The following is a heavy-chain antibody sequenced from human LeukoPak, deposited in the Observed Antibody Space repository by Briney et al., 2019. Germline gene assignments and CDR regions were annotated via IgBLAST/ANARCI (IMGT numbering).Heavy chain of an antibody. CDR3: AKPEHYDFWSGYPLGY. D-gene: IGHD3-3*01. V-gene: IGHV3-74*01. Sequence: HAGGSLRLSCAASGLTFSSYWMHWVRQAPGKGLVWVSRINSDGSSTSYADSVKGRFTISRDNAKNTLYLQMNSLRAEDTAVYYCAKPEHYDFWSGYPLGYWGQGTLVTVSS. CDR1: GLTFSSYW. J-gene: IGHJ4*02. CDR2: INSDGSST.